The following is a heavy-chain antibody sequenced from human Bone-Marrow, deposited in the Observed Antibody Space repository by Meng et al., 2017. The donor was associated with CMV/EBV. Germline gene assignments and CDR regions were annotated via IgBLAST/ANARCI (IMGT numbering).Heavy chain of an antibody. J-gene: IGHJ4*02. Sequence: CTLSGAPFSPSHITWVRQAPGQGLEWMGRIIPTLDMATYAQKFQGRVTLTADKSTTTAYMELGSLTSDDTAIYYCARGENLTGDDSWGQGTLVTVSS. V-gene: IGHV1-69*04. CDR2: IIPTLDMA. CDR3: ARGENLTGDDS. CDR1: GAPFSPSH. D-gene: IGHD1-14*01.